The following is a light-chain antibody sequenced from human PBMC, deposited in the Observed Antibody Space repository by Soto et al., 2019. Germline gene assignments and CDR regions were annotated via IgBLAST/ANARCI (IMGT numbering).Light chain of an antibody. CDR3: QQRSNWPVT. CDR1: QTISKY. J-gene: IGKJ4*01. V-gene: IGKV3-11*01. CDR2: NAS. Sequence: EIVLTQSPAALSLPPGERATIFCKTSQTISKYLVWYQQKPGQAPRLLINNASNRATGIPAGFNGSGSGTNFTLTISSLEPEDFAVYYCQQRSNWPVTVGGGTKVDIK.